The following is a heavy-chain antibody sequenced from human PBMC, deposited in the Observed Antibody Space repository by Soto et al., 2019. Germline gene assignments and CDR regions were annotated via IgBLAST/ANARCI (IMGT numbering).Heavy chain of an antibody. CDR1: GYKFISHS. V-gene: IGHV1-18*01. Sequence: QIQLVQSGGEVKKPGASVKVSCKSSGYKFISHSITWVRQAPGQGLEWMGRISAYNGNTNYAQKLQGRVTMTTDTSTNTAYMELRSLRSDDTAVYYCASGALCGGAPGCRDMDVWGQGTTVTVSS. D-gene: IGHD2-21*01. CDR2: ISAYNGNT. CDR3: ASGALCGGAPGCRDMDV. J-gene: IGHJ6*02.